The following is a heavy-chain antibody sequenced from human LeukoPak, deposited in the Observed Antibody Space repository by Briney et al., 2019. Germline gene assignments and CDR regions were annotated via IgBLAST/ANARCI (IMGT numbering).Heavy chain of an antibody. CDR2: LSYDGTNK. Sequence: GRSLRLSCAASGFTFSSYGMHWVRQAPGKGLEWVAVLSYDGTNKYYADSVKGRFTISRDNSKNTLYLQMNSLRAEDTAVYYCARAAKGSIAAVGTFDYWGQGTLVTVSS. D-gene: IGHD6-13*01. CDR3: ARAAKGSIAAVGTFDY. V-gene: IGHV3-30*03. J-gene: IGHJ4*02. CDR1: GFTFSSYG.